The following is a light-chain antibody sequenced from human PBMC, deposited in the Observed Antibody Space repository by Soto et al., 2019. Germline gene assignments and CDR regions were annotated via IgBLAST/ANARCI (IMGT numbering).Light chain of an antibody. CDR2: DVS. CDR1: SSDVGGYNY. CDR3: TSYTSTSPHVV. Sequence: SALTQPASVSGSPGQSITISCTGTSSDVGGYNYVSWYQHHPGKAPKLMIYDVSDRPSGVSNRFSGSKSGNTASLTISGLQAEDEADYYCTSYTSTSPHVVFGGGTKLTVL. V-gene: IGLV2-14*03. J-gene: IGLJ2*01.